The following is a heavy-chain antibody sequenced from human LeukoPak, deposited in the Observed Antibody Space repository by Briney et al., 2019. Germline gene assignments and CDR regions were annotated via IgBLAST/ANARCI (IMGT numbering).Heavy chain of an antibody. J-gene: IGHJ5*02. Sequence: GGSLRLSCAASGFTFSDYYMSWIRQAPGKELEWISYITNTGSTIYYADSVKGRFTISRDNAKNSLYLQMSSLRAEDTAVYYCARKLGYCSGESCYYFDPWGQGTLVTVSS. CDR1: GFTFSDYY. CDR3: ARKLGYCSGESCYYFDP. D-gene: IGHD2-15*01. CDR2: ITNTGSTI. V-gene: IGHV3-11*04.